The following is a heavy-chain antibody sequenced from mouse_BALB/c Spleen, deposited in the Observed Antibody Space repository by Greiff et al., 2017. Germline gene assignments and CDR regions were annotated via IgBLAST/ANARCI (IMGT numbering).Heavy chain of an antibody. D-gene: IGHD1-2*01. CDR3: ARGTTATYYAMDY. CDR1: GYSITSDYA. V-gene: IGHV3-2*02. J-gene: IGHJ4*01. Sequence: VQLQQSGPGLVKPSQSLSLTCTVTGYSITSDYAWNWIRQFPGNKLEWMGYISYSGSTSYNPSLKSRISITRDTSKNQFFLQLNSVTTEDTATYYCARGTTATYYAMDYWGQGTSVTVSS. CDR2: ISYSGST.